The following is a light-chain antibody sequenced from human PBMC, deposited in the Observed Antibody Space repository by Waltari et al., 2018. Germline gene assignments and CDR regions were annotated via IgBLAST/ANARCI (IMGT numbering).Light chain of an antibody. CDR1: SSDIGTSNY. V-gene: IGLV2-14*03. Sequence: QTALTQPASVSGSPGQSITISCTGASSDIGTSNYVSWYQQHPGKAPKLMIYAVSNRPSAVSDRFSGSKSAHTASLTISGLRAEDEAYYYCSSSSTFTTLVVFGGGTKLTVL. J-gene: IGLJ2*01. CDR3: SSSSTFTTLVV. CDR2: AVS.